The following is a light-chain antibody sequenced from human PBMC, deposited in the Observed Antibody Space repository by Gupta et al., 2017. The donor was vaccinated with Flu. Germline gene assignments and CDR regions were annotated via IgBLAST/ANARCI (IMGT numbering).Light chain of an antibody. V-gene: IGLV1-44*01. CDR1: SSNIGSNT. J-gene: IGLJ1*01. Sequence: QSVLTQPPSASGTPGQRVTIPCSGSSSNIGSNTVNWYQQLPGTAPTLLIYNNNQRPSGVPDRFSGSKSGTSASLAISGLQSEDEADYYCAAWDDSLSGLYVFGTGTKVTVL. CDR3: AAWDDSLSGLYV. CDR2: NNN.